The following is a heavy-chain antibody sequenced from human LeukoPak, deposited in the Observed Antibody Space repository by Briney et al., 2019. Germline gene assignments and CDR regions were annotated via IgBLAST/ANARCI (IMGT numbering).Heavy chain of an antibody. J-gene: IGHJ5*02. Sequence: GRSLRLSCAASGFTFDDYAMHWVRQAPGKGLEWVSGISWNSGSIGYADSVKGRFTISRDNAKNSLYLQMNSLRAEDMALYHCARDRCSSTSCYNTPNWFDPWGQGTLVTVSS. D-gene: IGHD2-2*02. CDR2: ISWNSGSI. CDR1: GFTFDDYA. V-gene: IGHV3-9*03. CDR3: ARDRCSSTSCYNTPNWFDP.